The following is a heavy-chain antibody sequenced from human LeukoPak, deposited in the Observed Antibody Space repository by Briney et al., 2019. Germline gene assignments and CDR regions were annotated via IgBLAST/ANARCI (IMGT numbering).Heavy chain of an antibody. CDR3: ARDMGAARPFGNWYFDL. D-gene: IGHD6-6*01. CDR2: ISDSGSTM. V-gene: IGHV3-11*01. CDR1: GFTFSDYY. Sequence: PGGSLRLSCAASGFTFSDYYMTWIRQAPGKGLEWLSYISDSGSTMYYADSVKGRFTISRDSAKSSLYLQMNSLRVEDTAVYYCARDMGAARPFGNWYFDLWGRGTLVTVSS. J-gene: IGHJ2*01.